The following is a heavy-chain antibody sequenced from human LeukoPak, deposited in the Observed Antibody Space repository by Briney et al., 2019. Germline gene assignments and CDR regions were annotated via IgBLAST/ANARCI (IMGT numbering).Heavy chain of an antibody. J-gene: IGHJ4*02. V-gene: IGHV3-23*01. CDR3: ARSLDLAVAGIDF. CDR1: GFTFSNYA. CDR2: TSGSGDSTYYT. Sequence: GGSLRLSCAASGFTFSNYAMSWVRQPLGKGLKWVSGTSGSGDSTYYTYYADSVKGRFTVSRDNSKNTVYLQMNSLRAEDTAVYYRARSLDLAVAGIDFWGQGTLVTVSS. D-gene: IGHD6-19*01.